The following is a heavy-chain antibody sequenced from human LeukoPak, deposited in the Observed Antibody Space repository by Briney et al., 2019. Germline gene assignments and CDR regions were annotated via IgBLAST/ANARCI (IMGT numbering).Heavy chain of an antibody. D-gene: IGHD2-8*01. CDR1: GGSFSGYY. Sequence: SETLSLTCAVYGGSFSGYYWGWIRQPPGKGLEWIGEINHSGSTNYNPSLKSRVTISVDTSKNQFSLKLSSVTAADTAVYYCALPLMDYYYYGMDVWGQGTTVTVSS. V-gene: IGHV4-34*01. J-gene: IGHJ6*02. CDR2: INHSGST. CDR3: ALPLMDYYYYGMDV.